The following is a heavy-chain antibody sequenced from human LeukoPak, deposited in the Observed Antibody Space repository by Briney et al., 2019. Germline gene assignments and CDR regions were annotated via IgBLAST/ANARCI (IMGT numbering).Heavy chain of an antibody. CDR2: VNPNSDGT. D-gene: IGHD1-26*01. CDR1: VYTFTDHY. Sequence: ASVKVSCKASVYTFTDHYIHWVRQAPGQGLEWMGWVNPNSDGTNSAQKFQDRLTMTRDTSISTVYLDLSRLRSDDTAVYFCARGHRGSYSGYSYSGIDVWDQGTTVIVSS. V-gene: IGHV1-2*02. J-gene: IGHJ6*02. CDR3: ARGHRGSYSGYSYSGIDV.